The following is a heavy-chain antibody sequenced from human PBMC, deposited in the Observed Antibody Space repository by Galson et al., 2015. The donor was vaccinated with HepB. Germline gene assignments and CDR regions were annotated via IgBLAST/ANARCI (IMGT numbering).Heavy chain of an antibody. CDR3: VRGRLWGDN. J-gene: IGHJ4*02. Sequence: SVKVSCKASGYTFSTYDISWVRQATGQGLQWMGWMDPDSGNTAYALRFQGRVTMTRDTSISTTYMELTSLRSEDTAVYYCVRGRLWGDNWGQGTLVTVSS. V-gene: IGHV1-8*01. CDR1: GYTFSTYD. CDR2: MDPDSGNT. D-gene: IGHD3-16*01.